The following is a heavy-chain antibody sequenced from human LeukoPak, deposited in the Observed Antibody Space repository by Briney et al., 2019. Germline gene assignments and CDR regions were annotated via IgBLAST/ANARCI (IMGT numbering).Heavy chain of an antibody. D-gene: IGHD3/OR15-3a*01. V-gene: IGHV3-21*01. J-gene: IGHJ4*02. CDR2: ISSSSSYI. CDR3: ARDGPLDYFDY. Sequence: GGSLRLSCAASGFTFSSYSMNWVRHAPGKGLEWVSSISSSSSYIYYADSVKGRFTISRDNAKNSLYLQMNSLRAEDTAVYYCARDGPLDYFDYWGQGTLVTVSS. CDR1: GFTFSSYS.